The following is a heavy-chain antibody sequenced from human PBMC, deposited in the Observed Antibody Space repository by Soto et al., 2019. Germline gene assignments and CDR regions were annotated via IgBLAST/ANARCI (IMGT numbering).Heavy chain of an antibody. D-gene: IGHD1-20*01. J-gene: IGHJ4*02. CDR1: GYSFATYW. CDR2: IYPHDSDT. CDR3: ARRLDNTLDF. V-gene: IGHV5-51*01. Sequence: GESLKISCNGSGYSFATYWIGWVRQMPGKGLEWMGIIYPHDSDTRYSPSFQGQVTISADKSISTAYLQWSSLKASDTAIYYCARRLDNTLDFWGQGTLVTVSS.